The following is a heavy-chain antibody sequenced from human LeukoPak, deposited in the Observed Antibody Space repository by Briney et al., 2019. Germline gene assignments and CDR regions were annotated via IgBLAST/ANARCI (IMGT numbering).Heavy chain of an antibody. CDR1: GFTFSSYS. D-gene: IGHD2-2*02. CDR2: ISSSSSYI. V-gene: IGHV3-21*01. Sequence: GGSLRLSCAASGFTFSSYSMNWVRQAPGKGLEWVSSISSSSSYIYYADSVKGRFTISRDNAKNSLYLQMNSLRAEDTAVYYCARDDCSSTSCYRSSEYFQHWGQGTLVTVSS. CDR3: ARDDCSSTSCYRSSEYFQH. J-gene: IGHJ1*01.